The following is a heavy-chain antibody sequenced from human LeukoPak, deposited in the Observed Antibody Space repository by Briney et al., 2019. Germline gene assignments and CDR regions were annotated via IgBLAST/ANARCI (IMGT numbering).Heavy chain of an antibody. CDR2: INPNSGGT. CDR1: GYTFTGYY. Sequence: ASVKVSCKASGYTFTGYYMHWVRQAPGQGLEWMGRINPNSGGTNYAQKFQGRVTMTRDTSISTAYMELSRLRSDDTAVYYRARVERGITIFGVVTHLPPDYWGQGTLVTVSS. CDR3: ARVERGITIFGVVTHLPPDY. D-gene: IGHD3-3*01. V-gene: IGHV1-2*06. J-gene: IGHJ4*02.